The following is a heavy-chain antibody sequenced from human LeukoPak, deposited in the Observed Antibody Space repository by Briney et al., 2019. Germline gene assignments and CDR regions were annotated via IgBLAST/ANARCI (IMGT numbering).Heavy chain of an antibody. J-gene: IGHJ6*02. CDR1: GGSISSSNW. D-gene: IGHD3-16*01. Sequence: SETLSLTCAVSGGSISSSNWWSWVRQPPGKGLEWIGEIYHSGSTNYNPSLKSRVTISVDKSKNQFSLKLSSVTAADTAVYYCASGLRASWYYGMDVWGQGTTVTVSS. V-gene: IGHV4-4*02. CDR2: IYHSGST. CDR3: ASGLRASWYYGMDV.